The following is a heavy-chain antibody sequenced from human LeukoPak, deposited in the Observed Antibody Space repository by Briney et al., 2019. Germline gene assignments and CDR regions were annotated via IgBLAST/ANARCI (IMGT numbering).Heavy chain of an antibody. CDR3: ARDRSSSWYSSLGPNYYYYMDV. CDR2: IRSSTRYI. CDR1: GFIFSNYS. V-gene: IGHV3-21*01. J-gene: IGHJ6*03. D-gene: IGHD6-13*01. Sequence: PGGSLRLSCAASGFIFSNYSLNWVRQAPRKGLEWVSSIRSSTRYIFYADPVKGRFTVSRDNAKNSLFLQMNSLRAEDTAVYYCARDRSSSWYSSLGPNYYYYMDVWGKGTTVTVSS.